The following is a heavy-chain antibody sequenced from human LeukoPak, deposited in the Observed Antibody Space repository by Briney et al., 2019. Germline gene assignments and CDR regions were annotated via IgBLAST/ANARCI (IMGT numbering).Heavy chain of an antibody. Sequence: PSETLSLTCTASGGSISRYYWSWVRQPPGKGLEYIGNIYYSGSTNYNPSLKSRVTISLDTSRSQFSLKLTSVTAADTAVYYCARELYNWNGRRHAIDIWGQGTMVTVSS. J-gene: IGHJ3*02. CDR2: IYYSGST. CDR1: GGSISRYY. V-gene: IGHV4-59*01. D-gene: IGHD1-20*01. CDR3: ARELYNWNGRRHAIDI.